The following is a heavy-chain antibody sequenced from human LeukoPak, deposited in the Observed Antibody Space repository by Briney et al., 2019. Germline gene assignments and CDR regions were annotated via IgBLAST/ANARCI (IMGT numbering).Heavy chain of an antibody. CDR2: ISYDGSNK. V-gene: IGHV3-30*18. CDR1: GFTFSSYG. CDR3: AKETYYDFWSGYCTFDY. J-gene: IGHJ4*02. Sequence: PGGSLRLSCAASGFTFSSYGMHWVRQAPGKGLEWVAVISYDGSNKYYADSVKGRFTISRNNSKNTLYLQMNSLRAEDTAVYYCAKETYYDFWSGYCTFDYWGQGTLVTVSS. D-gene: IGHD3-3*01.